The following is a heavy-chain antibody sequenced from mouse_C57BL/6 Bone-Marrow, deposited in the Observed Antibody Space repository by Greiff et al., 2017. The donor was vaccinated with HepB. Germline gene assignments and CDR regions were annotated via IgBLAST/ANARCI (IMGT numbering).Heavy chain of an antibody. Sequence: EVMLVESGGGLVQPKGSLKLSCAASGFSFNTYAMNWVRQAPGKGLEWVARIRSKSNNYATYYADSVKDRFTISRDDSESMLYLQMNNLKTEDTAMYYCVRPHDGYYWYFDVWGTGTTVTVSS. CDR1: GFSFNTYA. D-gene: IGHD2-3*01. J-gene: IGHJ1*03. V-gene: IGHV10-1*01. CDR3: VRPHDGYYWYFDV. CDR2: IRSKSNNYAT.